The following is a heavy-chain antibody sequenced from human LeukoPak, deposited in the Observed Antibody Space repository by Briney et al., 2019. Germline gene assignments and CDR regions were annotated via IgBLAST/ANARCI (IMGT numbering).Heavy chain of an antibody. CDR2: MNPNSGNT. V-gene: IGHV1-8*01. D-gene: IGHD3-10*01. Sequence: ASVKVSCKASGYTFTSYDINWVRQATGQGLEWMGWMNPNSGNTDYAQKFQGRVTMTRNTSISTAYMELSSLRSEDTAVYYCARIYKGGLPWYYYGMDVWGQGTTVTVSS. J-gene: IGHJ6*02. CDR1: GYTFTSYD. CDR3: ARIYKGGLPWYYYGMDV.